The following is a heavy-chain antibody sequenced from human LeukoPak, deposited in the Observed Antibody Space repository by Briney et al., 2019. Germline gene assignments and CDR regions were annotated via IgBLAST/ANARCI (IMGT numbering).Heavy chain of an antibody. D-gene: IGHD2-21*02. J-gene: IGHJ5*02. Sequence: SETLSLTCTVSGGSNNSYYWSWIRQRPGKGLEWIGYMYNSGLTNYNPSLKSRVTISVDTSKNQFSLKLSSVTAADTAVYYCARLHYGDPTSWFDPWGQGTLVTVSS. V-gene: IGHV4-59*08. CDR3: ARLHYGDPTSWFDP. CDR2: MYNSGLT. CDR1: GGSNNSYY.